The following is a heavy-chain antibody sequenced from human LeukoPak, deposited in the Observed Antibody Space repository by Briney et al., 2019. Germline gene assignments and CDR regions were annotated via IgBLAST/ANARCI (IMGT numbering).Heavy chain of an antibody. CDR3: ARVRRSWYYFDY. J-gene: IGHJ4*02. CDR2: INPNSGDT. V-gene: IGHV1-2*02. D-gene: IGHD6-13*01. Sequence: ASVTVACKASGYTFTGYYMHWVRQTPGQGIGWMGWINPNSGDTMYAQKFQGRLTLTRDTSISPAYRELSWLRSDEPAATVCARVRRSWYYFDYWGQGTLVSVSS. CDR1: GYTFTGYY.